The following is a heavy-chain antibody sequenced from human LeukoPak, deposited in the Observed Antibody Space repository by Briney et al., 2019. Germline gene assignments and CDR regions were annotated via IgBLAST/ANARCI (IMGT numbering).Heavy chain of an antibody. V-gene: IGHV1-2*04. D-gene: IGHD3-22*01. CDR1: GYTFTGYY. CDR3: ARGRAYYDSSGYDAFDI. J-gene: IGHJ3*02. CDR2: INPNSGGT. Sequence: ASVKVSCKASGYTFTGYYMHWVRQAPGQGLEWMGWINPNSGGTNYAQKFQGWVTMTRDTSISTAYMELSRLRSDDTAVYYCARGRAYYDSSGYDAFDIWGQGTMVTVSS.